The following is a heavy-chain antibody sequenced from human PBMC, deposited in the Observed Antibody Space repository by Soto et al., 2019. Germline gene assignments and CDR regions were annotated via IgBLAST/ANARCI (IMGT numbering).Heavy chain of an antibody. CDR3: ARQRLWGTSGYYYFEN. D-gene: IGHD3-22*01. Sequence: GESLKISCQGSGHIFSNYWIGWVRQMPGKGLEWMGIIYPGDSDTRYSPSFQGQVTITVDKSINTAYLQWSRLKASDTAIYYCARQRLWGTSGYYYFENWGQGTLVTVSS. CDR2: IYPGDSDT. V-gene: IGHV5-51*01. J-gene: IGHJ4*02. CDR1: GHIFSNYW.